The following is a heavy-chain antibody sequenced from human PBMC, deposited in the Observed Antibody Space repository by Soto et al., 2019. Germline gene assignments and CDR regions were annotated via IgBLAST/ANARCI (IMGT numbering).Heavy chain of an antibody. CDR2: ISYDGSNK. CDR1: GFTFSDYA. CDR3: AKRSDYDFWSGNGDHMDV. Sequence: PGGSLRLSCAASGFTFSDYAMHWVRQAPGKGLEWVAVISYDGSNKYYADSVKGRFTISRDNSKNTLYLQMNSLRAEDTAVYYCAKRSDYDFWSGNGDHMDVWGQGTTVTVSS. D-gene: IGHD3-3*01. J-gene: IGHJ6*02. V-gene: IGHV3-30*18.